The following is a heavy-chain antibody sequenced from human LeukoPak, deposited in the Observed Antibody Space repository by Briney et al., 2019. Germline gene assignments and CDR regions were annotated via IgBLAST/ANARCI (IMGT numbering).Heavy chain of an antibody. D-gene: IGHD2/OR15-2a*01. Sequence: SQTLSLTCTVSGDSISSGDYYWSWIRQPPGKGLEWIGYIDYSGSTYYNPSLKSRVTISVDTSKNQFSLKVNSVTAADTAVLYCARGSMADYWGQGTLVTVSS. CDR3: ARGSMADY. J-gene: IGHJ4*02. CDR1: GDSISSGDYY. CDR2: IDYSGST. V-gene: IGHV4-30-4*01.